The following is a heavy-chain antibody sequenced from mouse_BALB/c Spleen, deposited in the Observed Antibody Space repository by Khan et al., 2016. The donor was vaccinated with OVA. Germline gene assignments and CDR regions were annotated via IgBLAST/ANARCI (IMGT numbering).Heavy chain of an antibody. CDR2: VNPNNGGT. CDR1: GYSFTGYY. Sequence: VQLQQSGSDLVKPGASVKISCKASGYSFTGYYIHWVKQSHGKSLEWIGRVNPNNGGTSYNQKFKGKAILTVDKSSNTAYMELRSLTSEDSAVYSCAIYHGYFDVWGAGTTVTVSP. V-gene: IGHV1-26*01. CDR3: AIYHGYFDV. J-gene: IGHJ1*01.